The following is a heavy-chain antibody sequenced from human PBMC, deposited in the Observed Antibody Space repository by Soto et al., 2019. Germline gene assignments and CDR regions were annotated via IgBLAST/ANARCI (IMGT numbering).Heavy chain of an antibody. V-gene: IGHV1-69*13. D-gene: IGHD2-15*01. Sequence: SVKVSCKASGGTFSSYAISWVRQAPGQGLEWMGGIIPIFGTANYAQKFQGRVTITADESTSTAYMELSSLRSEDTAVYYCAVRYCSGGSCYGWFDPWGQGTLVTVPQ. CDR1: GGTFSSYA. CDR2: IIPIFGTA. J-gene: IGHJ5*02. CDR3: AVRYCSGGSCYGWFDP.